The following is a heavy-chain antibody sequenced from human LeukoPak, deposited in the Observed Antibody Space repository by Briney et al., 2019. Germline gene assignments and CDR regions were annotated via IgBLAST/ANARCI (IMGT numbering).Heavy chain of an antibody. CDR2: MNPNSGNT. V-gene: IGHV1-8*02. CDR3: ARRGFSNYYDSSGKSFDY. D-gene: IGHD3-22*01. J-gene: IGHJ4*02. CDR1: GGTFSSYA. Sequence: EASVKVSCKASGGTFSSYAISWVRQAPGQGHEWMGWMNPNSGNTGYAQKFQARITMTRNTSISTAYMELSSLRSEDTAVYYCARRGFSNYYDSSGKSFDYWGQGTLVTVCS.